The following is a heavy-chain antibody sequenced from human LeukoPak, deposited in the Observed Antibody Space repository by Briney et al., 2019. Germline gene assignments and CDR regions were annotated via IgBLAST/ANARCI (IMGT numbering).Heavy chain of an antibody. D-gene: IGHD3-22*01. Sequence: PGGSLRLSCAASGFTFSSYGMHWVRQAPGKGLEWVAVIRYDGGNTDYADSVKGRFTISRDNSKNTLYLQMSSLRAEDTALYYCARRNSEYYYDSSGFSHVGWFGHWGQGTLVTVSS. J-gene: IGHJ5*02. CDR1: GFTFSSYG. V-gene: IGHV3-33*01. CDR3: ARRNSEYYYDSSGFSHVGWFGH. CDR2: IRYDGGNT.